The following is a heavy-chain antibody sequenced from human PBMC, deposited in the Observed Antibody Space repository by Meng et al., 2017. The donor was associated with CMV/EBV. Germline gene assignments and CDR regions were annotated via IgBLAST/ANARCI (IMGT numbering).Heavy chain of an antibody. CDR1: GYTFTSYD. J-gene: IGHJ4*02. D-gene: IGHD6-6*01. Sequence: ASVTVSCKASGYTFTSYDINWVRQATGQGLEWMGWMNPNSGNTGYAKKFQGRVTMIRNTSISTAYMELRSLRSEDTAVYYCASSERSSSSDYWGQGTLVTVSS. CDR2: MNPNSGNT. CDR3: ASSERSSSSDY. V-gene: IGHV1-8*01.